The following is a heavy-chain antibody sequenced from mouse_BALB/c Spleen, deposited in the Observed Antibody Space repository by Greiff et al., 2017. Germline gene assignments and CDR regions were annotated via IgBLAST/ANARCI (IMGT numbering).Heavy chain of an antibody. Sequence: VQLQQSGAELAKPGASVKMSCKASGYTFTSYWMHWVKQRPGQGLEWIGYINPSTGYTEYNQKFKDKATLTADKSSSTAYMQLSSLSSEDSAVYCCASTQVRRGYAMDYWGQGTTVTVSS. J-gene: IGHJ4*01. D-gene: IGHD2-14*01. CDR1: GYTFTSYW. CDR3: ASTQVRRGYAMDY. V-gene: IGHV1-7*01. CDR2: INPSTGYT.